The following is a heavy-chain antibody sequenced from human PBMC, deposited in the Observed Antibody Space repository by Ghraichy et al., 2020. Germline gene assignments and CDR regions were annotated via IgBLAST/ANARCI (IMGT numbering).Heavy chain of an antibody. J-gene: IGHJ3*02. CDR2: ISGSGGST. Sequence: GESLNISCAASGFTFSSYAMSWVRQAPGKALEWVSAISGSGGSTYYADSVKGRFTISRDNSKNTLYLQMNNLRAEDTAVYYCEKDLLWFGESPLDAFDIWGQGTMVTVSS. CDR1: GFTFSSYA. CDR3: EKDLLWFGESPLDAFDI. D-gene: IGHD3-10*01. V-gene: IGHV3-23*01.